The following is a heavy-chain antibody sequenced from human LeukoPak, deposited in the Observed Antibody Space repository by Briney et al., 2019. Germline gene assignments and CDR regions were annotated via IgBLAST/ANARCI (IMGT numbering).Heavy chain of an antibody. CDR2: INPSGGST. CDR1: GYTFTSYD. D-gene: IGHD3-22*01. Sequence: PSVKVSCKASGYTFTSYDINWVRQATGQGLEWMGIINPSGGSTSYAQKFQGRVTMTRDTSTSTVYMELSSLRSEDTAVYYCAIPSMRDSSGYCYVIDYWGQGTLVTVSS. V-gene: IGHV1-46*03. CDR3: AIPSMRDSSGYCYVIDY. J-gene: IGHJ4*02.